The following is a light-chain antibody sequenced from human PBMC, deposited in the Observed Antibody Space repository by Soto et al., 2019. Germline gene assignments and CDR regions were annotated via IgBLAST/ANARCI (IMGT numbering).Light chain of an antibody. CDR3: QQYGSTPLT. J-gene: IGKJ4*01. CDR1: QSVITY. CDR2: GAS. Sequence: ESVLTQSPGTLSLSPGERATLSCRASQSVITYLAWYQQKPGQAPRLLICGASSRATGIPDRFSGSGSGTDFTLTISRLEPEDVAVYYCQQYGSTPLTFGGGTKVEIK. V-gene: IGKV3-20*01.